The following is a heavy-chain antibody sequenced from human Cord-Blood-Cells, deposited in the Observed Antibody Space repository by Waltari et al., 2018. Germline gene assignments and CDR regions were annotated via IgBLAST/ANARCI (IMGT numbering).Heavy chain of an antibody. Sequence: QVQLVQSGAEVKKPGASVKVSCKASGYTFTGYYMHWVRQAPGQGLEWMGWINPNSGGTHYAQKFQGRVTMTRDTSISTAYMELSRLRSDDTAVYYCASSSTIFGVAGTDYWGQGTLVTVSS. V-gene: IGHV1-2*02. CDR1: GYTFTGYY. CDR3: ASSSTIFGVAGTDY. CDR2: INPNSGGT. J-gene: IGHJ4*02. D-gene: IGHD3-3*01.